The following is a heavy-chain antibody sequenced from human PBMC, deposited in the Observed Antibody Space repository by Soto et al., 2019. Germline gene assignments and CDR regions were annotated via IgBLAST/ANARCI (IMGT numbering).Heavy chain of an antibody. CDR2: ISAYNGNT. CDR3: ARDRYYYGSGSYYISWFDP. CDR1: GYPFTTYG. J-gene: IGHJ5*02. V-gene: IGHV1-18*04. Sequence: ASVKVSCKTSGYPFTTYGVSWVRQAPGQGLEWMGWISAYNGNTNYAQKLQGRVTMTTDTSTSTAYMELQGLRSDDTAVYYCARDRYYYGSGSYYISWFDPWGQGTLVTVSS. D-gene: IGHD3-10*01.